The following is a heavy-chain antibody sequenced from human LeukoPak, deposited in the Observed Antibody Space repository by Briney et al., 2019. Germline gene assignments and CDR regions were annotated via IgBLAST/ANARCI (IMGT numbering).Heavy chain of an antibody. CDR2: IYYSGST. D-gene: IGHD3-3*01. CDR3: ARGPYYDFWSGYYTDGFDY. J-gene: IGHJ4*02. CDR1: GGSISSSSYY. V-gene: IGHV4-39*07. Sequence: PSETLSLTCTVSGGSISSSSYYWGWIRQPPGKGLEWIGSIYYSGSTYYNPSLKSRVTISVDTSKNQFSLKLSSVTAADTAVYYCARGPYYDFWSGYYTDGFDYWGQGTLVTVSS.